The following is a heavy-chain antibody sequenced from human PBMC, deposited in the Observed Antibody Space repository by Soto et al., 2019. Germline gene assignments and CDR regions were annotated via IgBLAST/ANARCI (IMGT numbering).Heavy chain of an antibody. J-gene: IGHJ5*02. CDR1: GLTFSSYW. CDR3: ARDRISLT. V-gene: IGHV3-74*01. D-gene: IGHD3-3*01. CDR2: IISDGSST. Sequence: EVQLVESGGGLVQPGGSLRLSFAASGLTFSSYWMHWVRQAPGRGLVWFSRIISDGSSTRYADSVKGRFTISRDNAKNTLYLQMNSLRAEDTAVYYCARDRISLTWGQGTLVTVSS.